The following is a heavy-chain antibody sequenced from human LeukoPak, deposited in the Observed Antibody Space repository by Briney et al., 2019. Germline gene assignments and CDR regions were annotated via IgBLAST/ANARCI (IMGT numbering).Heavy chain of an antibody. CDR1: GFTFGNYA. CDR3: ATPGQWLVYFDY. D-gene: IGHD6-19*01. Sequence: PGGSLRLSCAASGFTFGNYAMSWVRQAPGKGLEWVSGVSGSGTTTYYADSVKGRFSISRDNSKNTLFLQMNSLRADDTAVYYCATPGQWLVYFDYWGPGTQVTVSS. V-gene: IGHV3-23*01. J-gene: IGHJ4*02. CDR2: VSGSGTTT.